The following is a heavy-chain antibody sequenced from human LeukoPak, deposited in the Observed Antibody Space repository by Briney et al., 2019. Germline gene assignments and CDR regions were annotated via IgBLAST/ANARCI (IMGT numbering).Heavy chain of an antibody. J-gene: IGHJ4*02. CDR2: VKQDGSQK. Sequence: GGSLRLSCAASGFTFSSYSMNWVRQAPGKGLEWVANVKQDGSQKYYVDSVKGRFTISRDNAKMSLYLQMNSLRAEDTAMYYCAREVYGDDYFDYWGQGTLVTVSS. CDR3: AREVYGDDYFDY. CDR1: GFTFSSYS. V-gene: IGHV3-7*03. D-gene: IGHD4-17*01.